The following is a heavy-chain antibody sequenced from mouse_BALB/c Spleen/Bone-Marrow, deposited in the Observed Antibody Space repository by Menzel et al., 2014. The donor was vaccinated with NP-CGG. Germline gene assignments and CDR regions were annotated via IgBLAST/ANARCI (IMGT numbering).Heavy chain of an antibody. CDR1: GYAFTNYW. D-gene: IGHD2-4*01. CDR2: INPGSGGV. CDR3: TREITRYAVDY. Sequence: LAESGAGLVRPGTSENGSFKASGYAFTNYWIEWLKQGPGQALEWIGAINPGSGGVNYNEKFKGKATLTADKSSSTGYIQLSSLTSDDSAVYFCTREITRYAVDYWGQGPSV. J-gene: IGHJ4*01. V-gene: IGHV1-54*01.